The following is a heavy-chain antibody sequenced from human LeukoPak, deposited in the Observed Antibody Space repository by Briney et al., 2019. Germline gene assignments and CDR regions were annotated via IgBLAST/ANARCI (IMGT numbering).Heavy chain of an antibody. J-gene: IGHJ5*02. V-gene: IGHV4-59*01. CDR3: AREALDSGYDFGGWFDP. Sequence: SETLSLTCTVSGGSISSYYWSWIRQPPGKGLEWIGYIYYSGSTNYNPSLKSRVTISVDTSKNQFSLKLRSVTAADTAVYYCAREALDSGYDFGGWFDPWGQGTLVTVSS. CDR2: IYYSGST. D-gene: IGHD5-12*01. CDR1: GGSISSYY.